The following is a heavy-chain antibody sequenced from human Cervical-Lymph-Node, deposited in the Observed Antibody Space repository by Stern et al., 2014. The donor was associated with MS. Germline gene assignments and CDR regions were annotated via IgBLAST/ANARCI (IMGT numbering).Heavy chain of an antibody. CDR1: GYTFTDYY. CDR2: INPNSGVT. Sequence: QVQLVQSGAEVKKPGASVKVSCKASGYTFTDYYLHWVRQAPGQGLEWMGGINPNSGVTNYAQKFQGWVTMTRDTSISTAYMELSRLRSDDTAVYYCARATTAQYSSGWTNWFDPWGQGTLVTVSS. J-gene: IGHJ5*02. CDR3: ARATTAQYSSGWTNWFDP. D-gene: IGHD6-25*01. V-gene: IGHV1-2*04.